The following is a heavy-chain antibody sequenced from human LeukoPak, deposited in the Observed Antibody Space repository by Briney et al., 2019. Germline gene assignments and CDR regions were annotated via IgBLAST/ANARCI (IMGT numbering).Heavy chain of an antibody. J-gene: IGHJ3*02. CDR1: GGSISSSSYY. D-gene: IGHD2-15*01. Sequence: SETLSLTCTVSGGSISSSSYYWGWIRQPPGKGLEWIGSIYYSGSTHYNTSLKSRVTTSVDTSKNQFSLKLSSVTAADTAVYYCASLRIGAFDIWGQGTMVTVSS. CDR3: ASLRIGAFDI. CDR2: IYYSGST. V-gene: IGHV4-39*01.